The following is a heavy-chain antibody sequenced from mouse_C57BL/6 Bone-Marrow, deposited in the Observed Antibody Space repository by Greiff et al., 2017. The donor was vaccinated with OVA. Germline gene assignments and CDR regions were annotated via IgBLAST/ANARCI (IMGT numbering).Heavy chain of an antibody. CDR1: GYTFTSYW. Sequence: VQLQQPGASVKMSCKASGYTFTSYWITWVKQRPGQGLEWIGDIYPGSGSTNYNEKFKSKATLTVDTSSSTAYMQLSSLTSEDSAVYYCAREDGYYFYYYAMDYWGQGTSVTVSS. V-gene: IGHV1-55*01. CDR3: AREDGYYFYYYAMDY. J-gene: IGHJ4*01. D-gene: IGHD2-3*01. CDR2: IYPGSGST.